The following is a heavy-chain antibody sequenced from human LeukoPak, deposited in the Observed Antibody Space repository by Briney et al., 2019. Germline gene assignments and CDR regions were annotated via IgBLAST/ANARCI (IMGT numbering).Heavy chain of an antibody. V-gene: IGHV3-53*04. J-gene: IGHJ4*02. CDR2: IYSGGST. Sequence: GGSLRLSCAASGFTVSSNYMSWVRQAPGKGLEWVSVIYSGGSTYYADSVKGRFTISRHNPKNTLYLQMNSLRAEDTAVYYCARVKTVTPFLYYFDYWGQGTLVTVSS. CDR3: ARVKTVTPFLYYFDY. CDR1: GFTVSSNY. D-gene: IGHD4-11*01.